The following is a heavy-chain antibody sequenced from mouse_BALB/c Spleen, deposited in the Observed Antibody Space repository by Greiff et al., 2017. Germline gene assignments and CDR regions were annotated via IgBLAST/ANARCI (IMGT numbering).Heavy chain of an antibody. CDR2: IDPANGNT. CDR3: ARLITTGQWDY. Sequence: EVQLQQPGAELVKPGASVKLSCTASGFNIKDTYMHWVKQRPEQGLEWIGRIDPANGNTKYDPKFQGKATITADTSSNTAYLQLSSLTSEDTAVYYCARLITTGQWDYWGQGTSVTVSS. J-gene: IGHJ4*01. CDR1: GFNIKDTY. D-gene: IGHD1-2*01. V-gene: IGHV14-3*02.